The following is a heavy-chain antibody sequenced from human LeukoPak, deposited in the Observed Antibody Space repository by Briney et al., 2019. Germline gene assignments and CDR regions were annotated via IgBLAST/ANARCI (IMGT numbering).Heavy chain of an antibody. CDR1: GFTFSSYA. Sequence: GGSLRLSCAASGFTFSSYAMHWVRQAPGKGLEWVAVISYDGSNKYYADSVKGRFTISRDNSKNTLYLQMNSLRAEDTAVYYCARSAGYCSCTSCYYYDYWGQGTLVTVSS. D-gene: IGHD2-2*01. J-gene: IGHJ4*02. V-gene: IGHV3-30*04. CDR2: ISYDGSNK. CDR3: ARSAGYCSCTSCYYYDY.